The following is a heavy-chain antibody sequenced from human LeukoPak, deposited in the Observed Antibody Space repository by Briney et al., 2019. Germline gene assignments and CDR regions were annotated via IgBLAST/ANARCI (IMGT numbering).Heavy chain of an antibody. V-gene: IGHV3-21*04. CDR2: ISSSSSYI. CDR3: AKVPTRYDPQPN. Sequence: GGSLRLSCAASGLTFSSYSMNWVRQAPGKGLEWVSSISSSSSYIYYADSVKGRFTISRDNSKNTLYLQMNSLRAEDTAVYYCAKVPTRYDPQPNWGQGTLVTVSS. CDR1: GLTFSSYS. D-gene: IGHD5-12*01. J-gene: IGHJ4*02.